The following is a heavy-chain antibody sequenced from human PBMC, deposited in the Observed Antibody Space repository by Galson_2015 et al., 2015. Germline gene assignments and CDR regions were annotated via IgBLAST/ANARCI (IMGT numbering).Heavy chain of an antibody. J-gene: IGHJ5*02. Sequence: LRLSCAASGFTFSSYGMHWVRQAPGKGLEWVAVIWYDGSNKYYADSVKGRFTISRDNSKNTLYLQMNSLRAEDTAVYYCARDRSMIVVGADWFDPWGQGTLVTVSS. CDR3: ARDRSMIVVGADWFDP. CDR1: GFTFSSYG. V-gene: IGHV3-33*01. CDR2: IWYDGSNK. D-gene: IGHD3-22*01.